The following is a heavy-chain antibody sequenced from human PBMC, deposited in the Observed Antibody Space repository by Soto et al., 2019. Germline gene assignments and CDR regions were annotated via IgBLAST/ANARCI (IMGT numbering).Heavy chain of an antibody. Sequence: GGSLRLSCAASGFTFSDYYMSWIRQAPGKGLEWVSYISSSGSTIYYADSVKGRFTISRDNAKNSLYLQMNSLRAEDTAVYYCARDAIDYYDSSGYSPPFDYWGQGTLVTVSS. CDR2: ISSSGSTI. CDR3: ARDAIDYYDSSGYSPPFDY. CDR1: GFTFSDYY. V-gene: IGHV3-11*01. J-gene: IGHJ4*02. D-gene: IGHD3-22*01.